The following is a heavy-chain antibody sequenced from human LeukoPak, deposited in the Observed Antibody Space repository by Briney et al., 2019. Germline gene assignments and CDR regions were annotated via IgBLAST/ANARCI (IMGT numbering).Heavy chain of an antibody. CDR3: TRHDVVAVIGHGMAV. Sequence: SETLSLTCTVSGASIGSYFWSWIRQPPGKGLEWVGYISQNGYTKYTPSLKSRVTISRDTSENQFSLILSSVTAADTAVYYCTRHDVVAVIGHGMAVWGQGTTVTVSS. D-gene: IGHD2-15*01. V-gene: IGHV4-59*08. CDR1: GASIGSYF. J-gene: IGHJ6*02. CDR2: ISQNGYT.